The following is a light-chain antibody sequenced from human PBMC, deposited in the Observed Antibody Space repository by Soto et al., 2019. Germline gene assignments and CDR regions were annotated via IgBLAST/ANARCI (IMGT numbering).Light chain of an antibody. CDR3: QQYNSQGT. V-gene: IGKV1-5*03. Sequence: DIQMTQSPSTLSASVGDRVTITCRASQSISSWLAWYQQKPGKAPKLLIYKASSLESGVPSRFSGSGSGTEFTLTISSLQPYDFATYYCQQYNSQGTFGQGTKLDIK. CDR1: QSISSW. CDR2: KAS. J-gene: IGKJ2*02.